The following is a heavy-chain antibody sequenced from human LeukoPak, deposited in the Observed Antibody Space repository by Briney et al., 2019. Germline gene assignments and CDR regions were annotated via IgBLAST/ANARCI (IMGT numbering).Heavy chain of an antibody. CDR1: GGSFSGYY. Sequence: SETLSLTCAVYGGSFSGYYWSWIRQPPGKGLEWIGEINHSGSTNYNPSLKSRVTISVDTSKNQFSLKLSSVTAADTAVYYCARVTGRAFDIWVQGTMVTVSS. CDR3: ARVTGRAFDI. CDR2: INHSGST. V-gene: IGHV4-34*01. J-gene: IGHJ3*02.